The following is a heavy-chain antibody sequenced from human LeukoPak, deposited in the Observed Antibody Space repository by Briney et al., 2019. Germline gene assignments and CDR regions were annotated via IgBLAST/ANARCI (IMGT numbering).Heavy chain of an antibody. CDR1: GFSLSNARMG. V-gene: IGHV2-26*01. Sequence: SGPTLAKPTGTLTLTCTVSGFSLSNARMGVGWIRQPPGKALEWLAHIFSNDEKSYSTSLKSRLTISKDTSKSQVVLTMTNMDPVDTATYYCARIRSEGYYYGMDVWGQGTTVTVSS. J-gene: IGHJ6*02. CDR3: ARIRSEGYYYGMDV. CDR2: IFSNDEK.